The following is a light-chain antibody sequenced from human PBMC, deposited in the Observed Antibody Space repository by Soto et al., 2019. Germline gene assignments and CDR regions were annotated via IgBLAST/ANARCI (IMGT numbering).Light chain of an antibody. CDR3: HQSNKWPLT. V-gene: IGKV3-15*01. J-gene: IGKJ4*01. CDR2: GAS. Sequence: IVLTQSPATLSVSQGERATLSCRASESVSNNLAWCQQKPGQAPTLLIFGASAMATGIPARFSGSGSRPECTRTVSRLQSAVFTVYYDHQSNKWPLTFGGGTKVEIK. CDR1: ESVSNN.